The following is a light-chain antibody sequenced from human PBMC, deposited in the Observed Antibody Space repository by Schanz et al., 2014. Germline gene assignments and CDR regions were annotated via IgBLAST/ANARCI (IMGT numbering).Light chain of an antibody. J-gene: IGKJ2*01. CDR1: QSLLHSNGYNS. V-gene: IGKV2-28*01. CDR2: LGS. CDR3: MQSLQTPW. Sequence: DIVMTQSPLSLPVTPGEPASISCRSSQSLLHSNGYNSLDWYLQKPGQSPHLLIYLGSNRASGVPDRFSGSGSGTDFTLKISRVEAEDVGVYYCMQSLQTPWFGQGTKLEIK.